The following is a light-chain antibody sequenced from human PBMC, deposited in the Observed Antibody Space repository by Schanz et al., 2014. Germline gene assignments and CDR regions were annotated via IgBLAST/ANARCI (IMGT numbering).Light chain of an antibody. J-gene: IGKJ4*01. CDR1: QSVLYNSNNKNY. CDR2: WAS. V-gene: IGKV4-1*01. CDR3: QQYYGLPLT. Sequence: DIVMTQSPDSLAVSLGERATINCKSSQSVLYNSNNKNYLAWYQHKPGQPPKLLISWASTRESGVPDRFSGSGSGTDFTLTISSLQAEDVAVYYCQQYYGLPLTFGGGTKVEIK.